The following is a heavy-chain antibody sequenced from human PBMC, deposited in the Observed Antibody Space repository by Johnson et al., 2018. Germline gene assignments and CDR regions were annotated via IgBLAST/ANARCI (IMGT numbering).Heavy chain of an antibody. CDR3: ARGRRIVVVPAATGSGMDV. V-gene: IGHV4-61*01. J-gene: IGHJ6*02. CDR2: ISYSGST. Sequence: QVQLQESGPGLVKPSETLSLTCSVSGGSVSSGSYYWSWIRQPPGKGLEWIGYISYSGSTNYNPSLKSRVTISGDTSKNQFSLKLSSVTAADTAVYYCARGRRIVVVPAATGSGMDVWGQGTTVTVSS. CDR1: GGSVSSGSYY. D-gene: IGHD2-2*01.